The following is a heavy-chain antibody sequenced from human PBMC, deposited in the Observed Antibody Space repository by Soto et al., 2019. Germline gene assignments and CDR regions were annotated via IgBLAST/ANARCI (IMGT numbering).Heavy chain of an antibody. V-gene: IGHV1-24*01. D-gene: IGHD2-15*01. J-gene: IGHJ5*02. CDR2: FDPEDGET. CDR3: ATSYSSSGSCYHHSWFDP. Sequence: QDQLVQSGAEVKKPGASVKVSCKVSGYTLTELSMHWVRQAPGKGLEWMGGFDPEDGETIYAQKFQGRVTMTEDTSTDTAYMELSSLRSEDTAVYYCATSYSSSGSCYHHSWFDPWGQRTLVTVSS. CDR1: GYTLTELS.